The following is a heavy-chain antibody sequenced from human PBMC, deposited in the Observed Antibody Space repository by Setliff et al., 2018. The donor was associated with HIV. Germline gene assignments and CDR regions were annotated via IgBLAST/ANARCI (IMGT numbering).Heavy chain of an antibody. Sequence: KPSETLSLTCAVFGGSFSDFYWSWIRQPPGKGLEWIGEISYSGSTAYNPSLKSRVTMSVDASKNLVSLNLNSVTAADTAIYYCARGVARQVVIDRWFDPRGQGTPVTVSS. CDR1: GGSFSDFY. V-gene: IGHV4-34*01. D-gene: IGHD2-21*01. J-gene: IGHJ5*02. CDR2: ISYSGST. CDR3: ARGVARQVVIDRWFDP.